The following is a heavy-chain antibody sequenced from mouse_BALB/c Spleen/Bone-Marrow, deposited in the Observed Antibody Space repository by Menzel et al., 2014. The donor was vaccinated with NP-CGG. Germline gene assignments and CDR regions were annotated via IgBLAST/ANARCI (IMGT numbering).Heavy chain of an antibody. CDR3: ARDYGNYVPFAY. D-gene: IGHD2-1*01. V-gene: IGHV7-3*02. Sequence: EVKLVESGGGLVQPGGSLRLSCATSGFTFTDYYMSWVRQPPGKALEWLGFIRNKANGYTTEYSASVKGRFTISRDNSQSILYPQMNTLRAEDSATYYCARDYGNYVPFAYWGQGTLVTVSA. CDR1: GFTFTDYY. CDR2: IRNKANGYTT. J-gene: IGHJ3*01.